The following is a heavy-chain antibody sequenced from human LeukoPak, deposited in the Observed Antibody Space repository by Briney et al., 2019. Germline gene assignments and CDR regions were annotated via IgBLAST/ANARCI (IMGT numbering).Heavy chain of an antibody. CDR1: GFTFSGYA. V-gene: IGHV3-23*01. CDR2: ISGSGGST. Sequence: GGSLRLSCAASGFTFSGYAISWVRQAPGKGLEWVSAISGSGGSTYYADSVKGRFTISRDNSKNTLYLQMNSLRAEDTAVYYCAKAHCSSTSCYLGWFDPWGQGTLVTVSS. D-gene: IGHD2-2*01. CDR3: AKAHCSSTSCYLGWFDP. J-gene: IGHJ5*02.